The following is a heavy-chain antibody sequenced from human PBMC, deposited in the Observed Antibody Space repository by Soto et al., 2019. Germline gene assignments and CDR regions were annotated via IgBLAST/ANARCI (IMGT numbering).Heavy chain of an antibody. CDR3: AKDLQYYDFWSGYYRFYYHYGMDV. D-gene: IGHD3-3*01. CDR1: GFTFSSYG. CDR2: ISYDGSNK. Sequence: GGSVRLSCASSGFTFSSYGMHWVRHSPGKWLEWVAVISYDGSNKYYADSVKGRFTISRDNSRNTLYLQMNSLRAEDTDVYSCAKDLQYYDFWSGYYRFYYHYGMDVWGQGT. J-gene: IGHJ6*01. V-gene: IGHV3-30*18.